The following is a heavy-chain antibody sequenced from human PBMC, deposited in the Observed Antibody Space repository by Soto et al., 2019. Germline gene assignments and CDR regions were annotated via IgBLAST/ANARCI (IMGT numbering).Heavy chain of an antibody. CDR1: GYTFTSYG. CDR2: ISAYNGNT. CDR3: ASLGLAALFDP. J-gene: IGHJ5*02. Sequence: ASVKVSCKASGYTFTSYGISWVRQAPGQGLEWMGWISAYNGNTNYAQKLQGRVTMTRDTSTSTVYMELSSLRSEDTAVYYCASLGLAALFDPWGQGTLVTVSS. V-gene: IGHV1-18*01. D-gene: IGHD6-6*01.